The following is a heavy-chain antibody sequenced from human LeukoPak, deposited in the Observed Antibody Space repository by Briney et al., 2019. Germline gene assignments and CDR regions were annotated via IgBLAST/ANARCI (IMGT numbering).Heavy chain of an antibody. CDR3: AREYDFWSGYYTD. V-gene: IGHV4-4*07. D-gene: IGHD3-3*01. CDR2: IYTSGST. CDR1: RGSISSYY. J-gene: IGHJ4*02. Sequence: SETLSLTCTVSRGSISSYYWSWVRQPAGKGLEWIGRIYTSGSTNYNPSLKSRVTMSVDTSKNQFSLKLSSVTAADTAVYYCAREYDFWSGYYTDWGQGTLVTVSS.